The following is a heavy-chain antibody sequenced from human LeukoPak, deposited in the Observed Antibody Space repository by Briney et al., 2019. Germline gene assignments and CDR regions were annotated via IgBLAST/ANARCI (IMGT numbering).Heavy chain of an antibody. CDR3: VNFGYSNSSYFSS. V-gene: IGHV1-2*02. D-gene: IGHD5-12*01. CDR2: INPNSGDT. Sequence: ASVKVSCKASKDTFTVYYMHWVRQAPGQGLRWMGWINPNSGDTNYAEKLQGRITMTRDTSISTAYMELRSLTSDDTAVYYCVNFGYSNSSYFSSWGQGTLVTVSS. CDR1: KDTFTVYY. J-gene: IGHJ4*02.